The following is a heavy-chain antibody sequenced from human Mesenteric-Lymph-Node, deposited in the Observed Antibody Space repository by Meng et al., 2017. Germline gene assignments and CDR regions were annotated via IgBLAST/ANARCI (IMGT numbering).Heavy chain of an antibody. Sequence: GGSLRLSCAASGFTFDDYAMHWVRQAPGKGLEWVSGISWNSGSIGYADSVKGRFTISRDNAESSLSLQMNSLRAEDTAVYYCARIFCTATDCYYDYWGQGTLVTVSS. D-gene: IGHD2-21*02. CDR3: ARIFCTATDCYYDY. J-gene: IGHJ4*02. V-gene: IGHV3-9*01. CDR1: GFTFDDYA. CDR2: ISWNSGSI.